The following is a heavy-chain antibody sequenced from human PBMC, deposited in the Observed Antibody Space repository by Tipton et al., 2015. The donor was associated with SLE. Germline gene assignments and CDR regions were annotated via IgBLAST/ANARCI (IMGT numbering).Heavy chain of an antibody. V-gene: IGHV1-69*01. D-gene: IGHD5-24*01. CDR2: IIPIFGTP. CDR3: ARRRWLQLDWYFDL. CDR1: GGTFSNFA. Sequence: QSGAEVKKPGSSVKVSCKASGGTFSNFAISWVRQAPGQGLEWMGEIIPIFGTPNSAQKFQGRVTITADEVTSTAYVELSSLRPEDTAVYYCARRRWLQLDWYFDLWGRGILVTVSS. J-gene: IGHJ2*01.